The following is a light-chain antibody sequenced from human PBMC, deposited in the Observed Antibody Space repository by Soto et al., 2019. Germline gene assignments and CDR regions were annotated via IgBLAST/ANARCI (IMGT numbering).Light chain of an antibody. J-gene: IGLJ1*01. Sequence: QSVLTQPASVSGSPGQSITISCTGTSSDIGGYNYVSWYQQHPGKAPKLMIYEVTNRPSGVSNRFSGSKSGNTASLTISGLQAEDEADYYCNSYTISSTLVFVTGTKLTVL. CDR2: EVT. CDR3: NSYTISSTLV. V-gene: IGLV2-14*01. CDR1: SSDIGGYNY.